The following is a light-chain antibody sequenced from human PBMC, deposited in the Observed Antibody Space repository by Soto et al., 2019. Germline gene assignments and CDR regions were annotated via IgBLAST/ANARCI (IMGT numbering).Light chain of an antibody. CDR2: SNN. CDR3: GAWDDSLNGPV. V-gene: IGLV1-44*01. Sequence: QSVLTQPPSASGTPGQRVTISCSGSSSNIGSNTVNWYQQHPGTAPKLLIYSNNQRPSGVPDRLSGSKSGTSASLAIRGLQSEDEADYYCGAWDDSLNGPVFGGGTQLTVL. J-gene: IGLJ7*01. CDR1: SSNIGSNT.